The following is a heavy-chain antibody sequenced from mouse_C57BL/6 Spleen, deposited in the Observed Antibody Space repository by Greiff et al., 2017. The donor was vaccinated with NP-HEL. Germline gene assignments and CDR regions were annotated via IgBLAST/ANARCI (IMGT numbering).Heavy chain of an antibody. CDR3: VRGGYDYAFAY. CDR2: IHPNSGST. J-gene: IGHJ3*01. V-gene: IGHV1-64*01. CDR1: GYTFTSYW. D-gene: IGHD2-4*01. Sequence: QVQLQQPGAELVKPGASVKLSCKASGYTFTSYWMHWVKQRPGQGLEWIGMIHPNSGSTNYNEKFKSKATLTVDKSSSTAYMQLSSLTSEDSAVYYCVRGGYDYAFAYWGQGTLVTVSA.